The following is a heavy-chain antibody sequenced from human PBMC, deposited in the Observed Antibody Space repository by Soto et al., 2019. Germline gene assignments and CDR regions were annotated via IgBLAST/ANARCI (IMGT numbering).Heavy chain of an antibody. Sequence: QVQLQESGPGLVKPSQTLSLTCTVSGGSISSGGYYWSWIRQHPGKGLEGIGYIYYSGSTYYNPSLKGRVTISVDTSKNQFSLKLSSVTAADTAVYYCARRAGGRYSGSDLGWSDYYYGMDVWGQGTTVTVSS. CDR2: IYYSGST. J-gene: IGHJ6*02. CDR1: GGSISSGGYY. D-gene: IGHD5-12*01. CDR3: ARRAGGRYSGSDLGWSDYYYGMDV. V-gene: IGHV4-31*03.